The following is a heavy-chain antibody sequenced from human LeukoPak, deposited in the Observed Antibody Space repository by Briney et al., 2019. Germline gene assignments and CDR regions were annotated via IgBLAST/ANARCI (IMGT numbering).Heavy chain of an antibody. V-gene: IGHV4-39*07. CDR2: INYSGST. J-gene: IGHJ4*02. CDR1: GGSISNSSYY. Sequence: SETLSLTCTVSGGSISNSSYYWGWIRQPPGKGLEWIGSINYSGSTNYNPSLKSRVTISVDTSKNQFSLKLSSVTAADTAVYYCARGYYDSSGYYFFPLDYWGQGTLVTVSS. CDR3: ARGYYDSSGYYFFPLDY. D-gene: IGHD3-22*01.